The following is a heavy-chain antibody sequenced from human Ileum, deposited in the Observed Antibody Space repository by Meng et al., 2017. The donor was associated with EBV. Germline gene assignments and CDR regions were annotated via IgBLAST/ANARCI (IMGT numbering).Heavy chain of an antibody. V-gene: IGHV4-59*01. CDR2: VYSGTT. J-gene: IGHJ4*02. Sequence: QVSWREPGPSMVKPSETLSLTLTVTGASMTNNYGSWIRQSPGKTLEWIGFVYSGTTSYNPSLKSRVSLSEDTSKGQFSLRLTSVTAADTAVYYCARGGQWEPLDSWGQGILVTVSS. CDR3: ARGGQWEPLDS. D-gene: IGHD1-26*01. CDR1: GASMTNNY.